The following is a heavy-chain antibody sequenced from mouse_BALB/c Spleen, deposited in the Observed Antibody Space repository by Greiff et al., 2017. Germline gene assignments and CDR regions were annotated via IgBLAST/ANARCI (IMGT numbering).Heavy chain of an antibody. D-gene: IGHD1-1*01. V-gene: IGHV2-9-2*01. CDR2: IWTGGGT. J-gene: IGHJ1*01. CDR3: VRATVVDWYFEV. Sequence: QVQLQQSGPGLVAPSQSLSITCTVSGFSLTSYDISWIRQPPGKGLEWLGVIWTGGGTNYNSAFMSRLSISKDNSKSQVFLKMNSLQTDDTAIYYCVRATVVDWYFEVWGAGTTVTVSS. CDR1: GFSLTSYD.